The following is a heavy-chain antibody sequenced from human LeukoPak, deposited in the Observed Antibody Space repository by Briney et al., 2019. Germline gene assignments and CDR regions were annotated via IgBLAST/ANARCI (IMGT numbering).Heavy chain of an antibody. CDR2: INHSGGT. Sequence: SETQSLTCAVYGGSFSGYYWSWIRQPPGKGLEWIGEINHSGGTNYNPSLKSRVTISVDTSKNQFSLKLSSVTAADTAVYYCARSEYQLLSYYYYGMDVWGQGTTVTVSS. V-gene: IGHV4-34*01. CDR3: ARSEYQLLSYYYYGMDV. CDR1: GGSFSGYY. J-gene: IGHJ6*02. D-gene: IGHD2-2*01.